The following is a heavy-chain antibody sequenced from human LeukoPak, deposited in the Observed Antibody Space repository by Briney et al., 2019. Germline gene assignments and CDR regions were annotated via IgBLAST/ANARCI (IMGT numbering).Heavy chain of an antibody. J-gene: IGHJ6*02. CDR1: GFTFSSCA. D-gene: IGHD2-2*02. V-gene: IGHV3-30-3*01. Sequence: GRSLRLSCAASGFTFSSCAMHWVRQAPGKGLEWVAVISYDGSNKYYADSVKGRFTISRDNSKNTLYLQMNSLRAEDTAVYYCARDREDIVVVPAAIRNYGMDVWGQGTTVTVSS. CDR3: ARDREDIVVVPAAIRNYGMDV. CDR2: ISYDGSNK.